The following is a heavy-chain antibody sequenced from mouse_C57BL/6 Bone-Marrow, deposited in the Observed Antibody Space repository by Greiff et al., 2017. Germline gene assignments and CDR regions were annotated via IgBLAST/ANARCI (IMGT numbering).Heavy chain of an antibody. Sequence: VQLQQSGPELVKPGASVKISCKASGYTFTDYYMNWVKQSHGKSLEWIGDINPNNGGTSYNQKFKGKATLTVDKSSSTAYMELRSLTSEDSAVYYCARITTVRGFDYWGQGTTLTVSS. CDR3: ARITTVRGFDY. V-gene: IGHV1-26*01. D-gene: IGHD1-1*01. J-gene: IGHJ2*01. CDR1: GYTFTDYY. CDR2: INPNNGGT.